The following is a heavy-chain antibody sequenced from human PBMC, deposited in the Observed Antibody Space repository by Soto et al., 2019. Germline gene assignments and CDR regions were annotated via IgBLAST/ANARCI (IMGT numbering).Heavy chain of an antibody. CDR2: IYSGGST. CDR3: AKPVGATTFQH. J-gene: IGHJ1*01. V-gene: IGHV3-66*01. Sequence: GGSLRLSCAASGFTVSSNYMSWVRQAPGKGLEWVSVIYSGGSTYYADSVKGRFTISRDNSKNTLYLQMNSLRAEDTAVYYCAKPVGATTFQHWGQGTLVTVSS. CDR1: GFTVSSNY. D-gene: IGHD1-26*01.